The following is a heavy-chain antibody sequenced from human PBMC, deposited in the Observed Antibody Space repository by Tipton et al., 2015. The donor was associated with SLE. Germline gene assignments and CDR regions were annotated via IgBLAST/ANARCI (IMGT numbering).Heavy chain of an antibody. CDR1: GGSISSYY. CDR3: AREINSGYYYYMDV. V-gene: IGHV4-59*01. J-gene: IGHJ6*03. Sequence: TLSLTCTFSGGSISSYYWSWIRQPPGKGLEWIGYIHYSGNTNYNPSLKSRVTISVDTSKNQFSLKVTSVTAADTAVYYCAREINSGYYYYMDVWGKGTTVTVSS. CDR2: IHYSGNT. D-gene: IGHD3-10*01.